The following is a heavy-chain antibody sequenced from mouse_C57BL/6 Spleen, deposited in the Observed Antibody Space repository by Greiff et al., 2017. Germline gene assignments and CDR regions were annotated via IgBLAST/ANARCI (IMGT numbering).Heavy chain of an antibody. CDR3: ARDTRGYFDV. V-gene: IGHV1-76*01. CDR2: IYPGSGNT. Sequence: VKLQESGAELVRPGASVKLSCKASGYTFTDYYINWVKQRPGQGLEWIARIYPGSGNTYYNEKFKGKATLTAEKSSSTAYMQLSSLTSEDSAVYFCARDTRGYFDVWGTGTTVTVSS. CDR1: GYTFTDYY. J-gene: IGHJ1*03.